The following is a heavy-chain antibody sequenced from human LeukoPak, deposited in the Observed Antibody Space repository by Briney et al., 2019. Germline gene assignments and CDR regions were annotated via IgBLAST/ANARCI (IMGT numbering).Heavy chain of an antibody. V-gene: IGHV3-23*01. CDR3: ARDSYSSGWPRGYFDL. CDR2: ISISGGET. Sequence: SGGSLRLSCAASGFTFSKYGLNWVRQAPGRGLEWVSGISISGGETHYADSVEGRFTISRDNSKNTVYLEMHSLRAEDTAIYYCARDSYSSGWPRGYFDLWGRGTLVTVSS. CDR1: GFTFSKYG. J-gene: IGHJ2*01. D-gene: IGHD6-19*01.